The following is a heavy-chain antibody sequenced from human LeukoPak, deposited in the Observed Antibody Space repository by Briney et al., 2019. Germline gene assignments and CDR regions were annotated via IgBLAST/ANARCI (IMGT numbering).Heavy chain of an antibody. V-gene: IGHV3-23*01. CDR1: GFTFSSYA. CDR2: ISGSGGST. CDR3: AKDYYGSGSNYFDY. Sequence: GGSLRLSCAASGFTFSSYAMSWVRQAPGKGLEWVSAISGSGGSTYYADSVKGGFTISRDNSNNTLYLQMNSLRAEDTAVYYCAKDYYGSGSNYFDYWGQGTLVTVSS. J-gene: IGHJ4*02. D-gene: IGHD3-10*01.